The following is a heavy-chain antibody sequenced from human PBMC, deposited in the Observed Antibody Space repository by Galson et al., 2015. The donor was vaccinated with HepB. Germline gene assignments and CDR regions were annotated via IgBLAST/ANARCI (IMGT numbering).Heavy chain of an antibody. Sequence: SLRLSCAASGFTFDDYAMHWVRQAPGKGLEWVSGISWNSGSIGYADSVKGRFTISRDNAKNSLYLQMNSLRAEDTALYYCAKDSGAAEGYYYYYMDVWGKGTTVTVSS. J-gene: IGHJ6*03. CDR3: AKDSGAAEGYYYYYMDV. CDR2: ISWNSGSI. V-gene: IGHV3-9*01. D-gene: IGHD6-19*01. CDR1: GFTFDDYA.